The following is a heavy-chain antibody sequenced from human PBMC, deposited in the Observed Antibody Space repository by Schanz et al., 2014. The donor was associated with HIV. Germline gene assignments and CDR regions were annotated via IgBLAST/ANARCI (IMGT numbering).Heavy chain of an antibody. CDR2: ISPSNGNT. Sequence: QVQLVQSGAEVKKPGASVRVSCKTSGYIFTSNGISWVRQAPGQGLEWMGWISPSNGNTNYAQKFQGRVTMTTDTSTSTAYMELSRLRSDDTAVYYCASDLSVYSSSSSVWGQGTTVTVSS. D-gene: IGHD6-13*01. CDR1: GYIFTSNG. CDR3: ASDLSVYSSSSSV. V-gene: IGHV1-18*01. J-gene: IGHJ6*02.